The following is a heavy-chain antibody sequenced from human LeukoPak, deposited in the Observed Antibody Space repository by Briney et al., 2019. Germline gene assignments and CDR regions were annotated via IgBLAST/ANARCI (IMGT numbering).Heavy chain of an antibody. Sequence: SQTLSLTCAISGDSVSSNSAAWNWIRQSPLRGLEWLGRTYYRSKWYNDYAVSVKSRITINPDTSKNQFSLQLNSVTPEDTAVYYCAREVDICSSTSCRYNWFDPWGQGTLVTVSS. CDR2: TYYRSKWYN. V-gene: IGHV6-1*01. J-gene: IGHJ5*02. CDR1: GDSVSSNSAA. D-gene: IGHD2-2*01. CDR3: AREVDICSSTSCRYNWFDP.